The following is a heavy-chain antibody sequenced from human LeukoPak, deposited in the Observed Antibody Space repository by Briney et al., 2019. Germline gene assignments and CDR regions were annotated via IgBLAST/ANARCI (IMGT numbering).Heavy chain of an antibody. J-gene: IGHJ4*02. V-gene: IGHV3-21*01. CDR2: ISGSSSYL. D-gene: IGHD6-19*01. CDR3: ARDAVTGYSSGWYKPFPFDY. Sequence: PGGSLRLSCAASGFTFSSYAMSWVRQAPGKGLEWVSNISGSSSYLFFADSVKGRFTISRDNTKNSLYLQMNSLRVDDTAVYYCARDAVTGYSSGWYKPFPFDYWGQGSLVTVSS. CDR1: GFTFSSYA.